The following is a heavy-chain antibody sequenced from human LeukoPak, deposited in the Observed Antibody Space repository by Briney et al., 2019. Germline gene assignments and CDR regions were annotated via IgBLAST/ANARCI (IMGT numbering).Heavy chain of an antibody. Sequence: SETLSLTCTVSGGSINYSSYYWGWIRQPPGKGLEWIGSIYYTGSTYYSPSLKSRVTISVDTSKNQFSLKLTSVTAADTAVYYCARAYCSGGSCYSGFDYWGQGTLVTVSS. CDR1: GGSINYSSYY. CDR3: ARAYCSGGSCYSGFDY. V-gene: IGHV4-39*07. CDR2: IYYTGST. D-gene: IGHD2-15*01. J-gene: IGHJ4*02.